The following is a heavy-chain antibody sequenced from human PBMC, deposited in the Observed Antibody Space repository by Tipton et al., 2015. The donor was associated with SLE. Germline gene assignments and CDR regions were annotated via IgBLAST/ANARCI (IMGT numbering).Heavy chain of an antibody. CDR1: GDSVSSNSAA. V-gene: IGHV6-1*01. CDR3: ARGSFNTAMATRYFDY. CDR2: TYYRSKWYN. J-gene: IGHJ4*02. Sequence: GLVKPSQTLSLTCAISGDSVSSNSAAWNWIRQSPSRGLEWLGRTYYRSKWYNDYAVSVKSRITINPDTSKNQFSLQLNSVTPEDTAAYYCARGSFNTAMATRYFDYWGQGTLVTVSS. D-gene: IGHD5-18*01.